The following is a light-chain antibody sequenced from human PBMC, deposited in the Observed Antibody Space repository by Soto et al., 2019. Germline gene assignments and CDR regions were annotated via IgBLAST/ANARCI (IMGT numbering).Light chain of an antibody. Sequence: EIVLTQSPATLSLSPGERATLSCRAGQSVSSYLAWYQQKPGQAPRLLIYDASNRATGIPARFSGSGSGTDFTLTISSLEPEDFAVYYCQQRSNWLPVTFGQGTRLEIK. CDR2: DAS. J-gene: IGKJ5*01. CDR1: QSVSSY. CDR3: QQRSNWLPVT. V-gene: IGKV3-11*01.